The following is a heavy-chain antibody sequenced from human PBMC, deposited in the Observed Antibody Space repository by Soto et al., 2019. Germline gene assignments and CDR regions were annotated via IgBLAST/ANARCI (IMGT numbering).Heavy chain of an antibody. V-gene: IGHV4-31*03. D-gene: IGHD3-10*01. CDR2: IYYSGST. J-gene: IGHJ4*02. CDR1: GGSISSGGYY. Sequence: QVQLQESGPGLVKPSQTLSLTCTVSGGSISSGGYYWSWIRQHPGKGLEWIGYIYYSGSTYYNPSLKSRVTISVDTSKNQFSLKLSSVTAADTAVYYCARSGVVFGELLYLDYWGQGTLVTVSS. CDR3: ARSGVVFGELLYLDY.